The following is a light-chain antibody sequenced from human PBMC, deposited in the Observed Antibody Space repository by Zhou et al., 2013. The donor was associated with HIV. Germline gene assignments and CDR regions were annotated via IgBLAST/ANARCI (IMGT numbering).Light chain of an antibody. CDR1: RSVSSSY. V-gene: IGKV3D-20*02. CDR2: DAS. CDR3: QQRNNWPPVFT. Sequence: EIVLTQSPGTLSLSPGERATLSCRASRSVSSSYLAWYQQKPGQAPRLLIYDASNRATGIPARFSGSGSGTDFTLTISSLEPEDFAVYYCQQRNNWPPVFTFGPGTKVDIK. J-gene: IGKJ3*01.